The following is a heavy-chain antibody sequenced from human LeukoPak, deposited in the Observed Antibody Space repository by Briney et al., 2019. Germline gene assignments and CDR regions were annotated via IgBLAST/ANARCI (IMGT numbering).Heavy chain of an antibody. V-gene: IGHV7-4-1*02. D-gene: IGHD1/OR15-1a*01. CDR1: GYSLTEYS. CDR3: ARNGHSNNILES. J-gene: IGHJ4*02. CDR2: INTNTGDP. Sequence: ASVKVSCEASGYSLTEYSINWVRLVPGQGLEWMGWINTNTGDPLYAKDFTGRFVLSLDTSVSTAYLDISNLKIEDTAVYYCARNGHSNNILESWGQGTLVTVSS.